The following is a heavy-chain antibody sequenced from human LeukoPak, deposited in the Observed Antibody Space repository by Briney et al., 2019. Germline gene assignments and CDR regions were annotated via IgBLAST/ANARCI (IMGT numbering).Heavy chain of an antibody. V-gene: IGHV1-2*04. J-gene: IGHJ6*02. Sequence: ASVKVSCKASGYTFTGYYMHWVRQAPGQGLEWMGWIYPNSGGTNYAQKFQGWVTMTRDTSISTAYMELSRLRSDDTAVYYCARDRGYGSGSYQDYYYGMDVWGQGTTVTVSS. D-gene: IGHD3-10*01. CDR3: ARDRGYGSGSYQDYYYGMDV. CDR1: GYTFTGYY. CDR2: IYPNSGGT.